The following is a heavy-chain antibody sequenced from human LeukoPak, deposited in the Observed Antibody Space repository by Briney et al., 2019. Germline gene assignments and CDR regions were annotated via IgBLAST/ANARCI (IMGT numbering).Heavy chain of an antibody. CDR1: GGSISSYY. V-gene: IGHV4-4*09. CDR2: IYTSGST. Sequence: NPSETLSLTCTVSGGSISSYYWSWIRQPPGKGLEWIGYIYTSGSTNYDPSLKSRVTISVDTSKNQFSLKLSSVTAADTAVYYCARQGNSWEFDYWGQGTLVTVSS. CDR3: ARQGNSWEFDY. D-gene: IGHD6-13*01. J-gene: IGHJ4*02.